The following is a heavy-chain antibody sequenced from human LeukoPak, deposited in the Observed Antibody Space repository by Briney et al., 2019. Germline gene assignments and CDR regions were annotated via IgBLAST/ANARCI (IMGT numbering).Heavy chain of an antibody. D-gene: IGHD3-3*01. CDR3: ARGTFDGYDFWSGYMDV. J-gene: IGHJ6*03. CDR1: GGSISSYY. CDR2: IYTSGST. V-gene: IGHV4-4*07. Sequence: SETLSLTCTVSGGSISSYYWSWIRQPAGKGLEWIGRIYTSGSTNYNPSLKSRVTMSVDTSKNQFSLKLSSVTAADTAVYYCARGTFDGYDFWSGYMDVWGQGTTVTVSS.